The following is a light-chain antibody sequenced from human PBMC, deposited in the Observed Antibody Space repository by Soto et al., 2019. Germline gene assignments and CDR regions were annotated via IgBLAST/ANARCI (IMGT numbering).Light chain of an antibody. J-gene: IGKJ4*01. CDR3: QQLNSYPL. V-gene: IGKV1-9*01. CDR1: QDISNY. Sequence: DIQMTQSPSSLSASVGDRVTITCQASQDISNYLNWYQQKPGKAPKLLIYAASTLQSGVPSRFSGSGSGTEFTHTISSLQPEDFATYYCQQLNSYPLFGGGTKVEIK. CDR2: AAS.